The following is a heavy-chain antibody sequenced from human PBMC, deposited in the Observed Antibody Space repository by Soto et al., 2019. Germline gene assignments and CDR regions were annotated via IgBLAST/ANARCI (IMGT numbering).Heavy chain of an antibody. D-gene: IGHD6-6*01. CDR2: ISGSGGST. J-gene: IGHJ4*02. CDR1: GFTFSSYA. V-gene: IGHV3-23*01. CDR3: AKDSTAYSSSYYFDY. Sequence: EVQLLESGGGLVQPGGSLRLSCAASGFTFSSYAMSWVRQAPGKGLEWVSGISGSGGSTYYADSVKGRFTISRDNSKNTLYQQMISLRAEDTAVYYCAKDSTAYSSSYYFDYWGQGTLVTVSS.